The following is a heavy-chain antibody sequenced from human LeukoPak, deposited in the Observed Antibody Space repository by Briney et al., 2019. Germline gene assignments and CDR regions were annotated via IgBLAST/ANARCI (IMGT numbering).Heavy chain of an antibody. CDR2: IIHIFCTA. Sequence: SVKVACKASGGTFSSYAIIWVRQAPGEGLEWMGGIIHIFCTASYAQKSQGRVTITADESTSTAYMELSSLRSEDTAVYYCARDFGIGSGPAGFDYWGQGTLVTVSS. V-gene: IGHV1-69*13. D-gene: IGHD2-15*01. CDR3: ARDFGIGSGPAGFDY. J-gene: IGHJ4*02. CDR1: GGTFSSYA.